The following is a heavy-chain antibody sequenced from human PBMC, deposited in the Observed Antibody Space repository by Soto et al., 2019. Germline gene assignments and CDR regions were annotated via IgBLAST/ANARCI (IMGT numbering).Heavy chain of an antibody. CDR1: GFTFSSYG. J-gene: IGHJ4*02. D-gene: IGHD4-17*01. Sequence: QVQLVESGGGVVQPGRSLRLSCAASGFTFSSYGMHWVRQAPGKGLEWVAVIWYDGSNKYYADSVKGRFTISRDNSKNTLYLQMNSLRAEDTAVYYCATTTVTTPVYFGYWGQGTLVTVSS. CDR3: ATTTVTTPVYFGY. V-gene: IGHV3-33*01. CDR2: IWYDGSNK.